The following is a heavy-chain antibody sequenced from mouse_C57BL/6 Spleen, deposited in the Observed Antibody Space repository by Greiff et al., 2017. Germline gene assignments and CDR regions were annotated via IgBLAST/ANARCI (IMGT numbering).Heavy chain of an antibody. CDR3: ARTNYASRDFDY. CDR1: GFNIKDYY. V-gene: IGHV14-2*01. J-gene: IGHJ2*01. CDR2: IDPEDGAT. D-gene: IGHD1-1*01. Sequence: VQLQQSGAELVKPGASVKLSCTASGFNIKDYYMHWVKQRTEQGLEWIGRIDPEDGATKYAPKFQGKATITADTSSNTAYLQLSSLTSEDTAVYYCARTNYASRDFDYWGQGTTLTVSS.